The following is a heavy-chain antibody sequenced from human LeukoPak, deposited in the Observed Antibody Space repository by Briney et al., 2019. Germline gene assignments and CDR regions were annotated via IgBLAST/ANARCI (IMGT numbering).Heavy chain of an antibody. D-gene: IGHD3-10*01. CDR1: DGSIGRGSYY. J-gene: IGHJ5*02. Sequence: RSSKTLSLTCSVSDGSIGRGSYYWSWLRQPPGKGLEWMGEINHSGSTNYNPSLNSGVTRSVDTSKNQFAQKPNILPDAHLAVYYCASHKRRIWFLQNWFDPWGQGTLVTVSS. V-gene: IGHV4-39*06. CDR3: ASHKRRIWFLQNWFDP. CDR2: INHSGST.